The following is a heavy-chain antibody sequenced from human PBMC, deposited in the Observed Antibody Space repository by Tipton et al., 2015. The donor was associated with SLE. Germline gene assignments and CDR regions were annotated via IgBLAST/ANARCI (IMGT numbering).Heavy chain of an antibody. D-gene: IGHD2-2*01. CDR2: INHSGST. CDR3: ARGDMVVVPAAGGGYYYYMDV. Sequence: GLVKPSETLSLTCAVYGGSFSGYYWSWIRQPPGKGLEWIGDINHSGSTNYNPSLKSRVTISVDTSRNQFSLKLSSVTAADTAVYYCARGDMVVVPAAGGGYYYYMDVWGKGTTVTVSS. CDR1: GGSFSGYY. J-gene: IGHJ6*03. V-gene: IGHV4-34*01.